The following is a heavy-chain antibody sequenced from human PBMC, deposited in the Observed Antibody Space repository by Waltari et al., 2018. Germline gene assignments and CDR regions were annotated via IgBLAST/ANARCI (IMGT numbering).Heavy chain of an antibody. V-gene: IGHV1-2*02. Sequence: QVQLVQSGAEVKKPGASVKVYCKASGYTLTRCSMHWVRQAPGQGLEWMGWINPNSGGTNYAQKFQGRVTMTRDTSISTAYMELSRLRSDDTAVYYCARPAAPWGPAAPDYWGQGTLVTVSS. CDR1: GYTLTRCS. CDR2: INPNSGGT. D-gene: IGHD2-2*01. J-gene: IGHJ4*02. CDR3: ARPAAPWGPAAPDY.